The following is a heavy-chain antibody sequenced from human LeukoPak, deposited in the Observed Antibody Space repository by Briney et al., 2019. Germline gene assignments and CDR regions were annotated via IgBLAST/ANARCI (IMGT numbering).Heavy chain of an antibody. CDR2: INHSGST. D-gene: IGHD3-9*01. V-gene: IGHV4-34*01. J-gene: IGHJ3*02. CDR1: GFTFSSLW. Sequence: GSLRLSCAASGFTFSSLWMSWVRQPPGKGLEWIGEINHSGSTNYNPSLKSRVTISVDTSKNQFSLKLSSVTAADTAVYYCARVELRYFDWLLWDDAFDIWGQGTMVTVSS. CDR3: ARVELRYFDWLLWDDAFDI.